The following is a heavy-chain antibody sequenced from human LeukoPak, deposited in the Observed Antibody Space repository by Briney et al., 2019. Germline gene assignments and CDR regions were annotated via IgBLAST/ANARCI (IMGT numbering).Heavy chain of an antibody. Sequence: SETLSLTCTVSGGSISSGSYYWSWIRQPAGKRLEWIGRIYTSGSTNYNPSLRSRVTMSLDTSKNQFSLKLSSVTAADTAVYYCARGGIVVVPAGFDYWGQGTLVTVSS. CDR3: ARGGIVVVPAGFDY. J-gene: IGHJ4*02. CDR1: GGSISSGSYY. D-gene: IGHD2-2*01. CDR2: IYTSGST. V-gene: IGHV4-61*02.